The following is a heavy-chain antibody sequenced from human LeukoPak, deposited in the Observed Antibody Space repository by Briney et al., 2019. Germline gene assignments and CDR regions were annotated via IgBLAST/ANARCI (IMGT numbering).Heavy chain of an antibody. J-gene: IGHJ4*02. Sequence: ASVKVSCKASGYTFTSYYMHWVRQAPRQRLEWMGIINPSGGSTSYAQKFQGRVTMARDTSTSTVYMELSSLRSEDTAVYYCARAPGGSGSYGNYWGQGTLVTFSS. CDR1: GYTFTSYY. V-gene: IGHV1-46*01. D-gene: IGHD3-10*01. CDR2: INPSGGST. CDR3: ARAPGGSGSYGNY.